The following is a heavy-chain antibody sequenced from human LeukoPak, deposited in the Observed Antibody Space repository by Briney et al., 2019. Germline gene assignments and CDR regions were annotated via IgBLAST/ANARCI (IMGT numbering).Heavy chain of an antibody. Sequence: GGSLRLSCAASGFTFSDYHMSWIRQAPGKGLEWVSYISSSGSIIYYADSVKGRFTISRDNAKNSLYLQMNNLRAEDTAVYYCARRRDSGSLQHFDYWGQGTLVTVSS. CDR2: ISSSGSII. V-gene: IGHV3-11*01. CDR3: ARRRDSGSLQHFDY. D-gene: IGHD1-26*01. CDR1: GFTFSDYH. J-gene: IGHJ4*02.